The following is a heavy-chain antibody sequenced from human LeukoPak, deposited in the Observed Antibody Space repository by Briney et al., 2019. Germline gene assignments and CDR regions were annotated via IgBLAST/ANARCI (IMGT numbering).Heavy chain of an antibody. V-gene: IGHV3-64*01. CDR1: GFTFSRFP. CDR3: AREVANYDY. Sequence: QPGGSLRLSCAASGFTFSRFPMHWVRQAPGKGLEYVSAISSDGGATYYANSVKGRFTISRDNSKNTLYLQMGSLRAEDMAVYYCAREVANYDYWGQGTLVTVSS. D-gene: IGHD2-15*01. CDR2: ISSDGGAT. J-gene: IGHJ4*02.